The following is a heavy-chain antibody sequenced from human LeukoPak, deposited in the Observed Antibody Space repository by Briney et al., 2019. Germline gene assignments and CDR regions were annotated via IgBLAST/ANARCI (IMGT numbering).Heavy chain of an antibody. CDR3: ARTHYYDSTPFDY. Sequence: PSEPLSLTCTVSGASINNYYWTWIRQPAGEGREWIGRIHSSGSTNYNPSLKSRVTIFVDTSNNHFSLRLSSVTAADTAVYFCARTHYYDSTPFDYWGQGTLVTVSS. J-gene: IGHJ4*02. V-gene: IGHV4-4*07. CDR1: GASINNYY. D-gene: IGHD3-22*01. CDR2: IHSSGST.